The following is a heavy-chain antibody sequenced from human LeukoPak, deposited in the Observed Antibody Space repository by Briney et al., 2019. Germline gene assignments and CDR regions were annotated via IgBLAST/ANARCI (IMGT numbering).Heavy chain of an antibody. CDR1: GGSISSYY. CDR2: SYYSGST. V-gene: IGHV4-59*08. Sequence: SETLSLTCTVSGGSISSYYWSWIRQPPGKGLEWIGYSYYSGSTNYNPSLKSRVTISVDTSKNQFSLKLSSVTAADTAVYYCARQGGYGDYVPEYFDYWGQGTLVTVSS. CDR3: ARQGGYGDYVPEYFDY. D-gene: IGHD4-17*01. J-gene: IGHJ4*02.